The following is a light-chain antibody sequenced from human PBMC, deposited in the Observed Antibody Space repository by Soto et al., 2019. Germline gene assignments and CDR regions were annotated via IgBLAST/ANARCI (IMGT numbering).Light chain of an antibody. J-gene: IGKJ2*01. CDR1: QSVNSNL. CDR2: DAS. CDR3: HQYVSSPLT. Sequence: EIVLTQSPGTLSLSPGEGATVSRRASQSVNSNLLAWFQQKPGQAPRLLIHDASRRATGIPDRFSGSGSGTDFTLSISRLEPEDLAVYYCHQYVSSPLTFGQGTKLEIK. V-gene: IGKV3-20*01.